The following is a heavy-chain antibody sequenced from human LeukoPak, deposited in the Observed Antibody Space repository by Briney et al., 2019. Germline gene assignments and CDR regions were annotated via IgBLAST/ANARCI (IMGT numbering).Heavy chain of an antibody. CDR3: ATRSTGVAATFDS. V-gene: IGHV4-59*01. CDR2: ISYSGNT. J-gene: IGHJ4*02. D-gene: IGHD2-15*01. CDR1: GGSISSYY. Sequence: SETLTLTCRVSGGSISSYYWSWIRQPPGKGLEWVGYISYSGNTNYNPSLKCRITISVDTSKKQFSLKLSSVTAAAAAEYYCATRSTGVAATFDSWGQGALVTVSS.